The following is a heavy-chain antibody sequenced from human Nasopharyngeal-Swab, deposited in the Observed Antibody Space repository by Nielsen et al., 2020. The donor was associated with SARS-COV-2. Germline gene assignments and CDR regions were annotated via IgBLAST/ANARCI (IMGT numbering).Heavy chain of an antibody. CDR3: AREPPRFWSGLGYYYYGMDV. D-gene: IGHD3-3*01. CDR1: GFTFSSYE. V-gene: IGHV3-48*03. J-gene: IGHJ6*02. CDR2: ISSSGSNI. Sequence: GESLKISCAASGFTFSSYEMNWVRQAPGKGLEWVSYISSSGSNIYYADSVKGRFTISRDNAKNSLYLQMNSLRAEDTAVYYCAREPPRFWSGLGYYYYGMDVWGQGTTVTVSS.